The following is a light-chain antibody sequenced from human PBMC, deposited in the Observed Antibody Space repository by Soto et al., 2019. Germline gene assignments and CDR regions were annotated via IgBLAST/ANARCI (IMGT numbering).Light chain of an antibody. CDR1: QTVSSTY. CDR2: GAS. J-gene: IGKJ5*01. V-gene: IGKV3-20*01. CDR3: QQYGSSLLIS. Sequence: EVVMTQTPRSLSLFPWRPASLSCKASQTVSSTYLTWYQQTPGQARRLLIFGASNRATGIPDRFSGSGSGRDFTLTISGLEAEDFAVYYCQQYGSSLLISFGQGTRLEIK.